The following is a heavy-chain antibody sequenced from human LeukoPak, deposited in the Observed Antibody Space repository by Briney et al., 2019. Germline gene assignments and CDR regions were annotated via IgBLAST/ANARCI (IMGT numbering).Heavy chain of an antibody. CDR2: ISWNSGSI. V-gene: IGHV3-9*01. Sequence: GGSLRLSCAASGFTFDDYAMHWVRQAPGKGLEWVSGISWNSGSIGYADSVKGRFTISRDNAKNSLYLQMNSLRAEDTALYYCAKDIRDGVVVPAAMPFYYYYGMDVWGQGTTVTVSS. D-gene: IGHD2-2*01. CDR3: AKDIRDGVVVPAAMPFYYYYGMDV. J-gene: IGHJ6*02. CDR1: GFTFDDYA.